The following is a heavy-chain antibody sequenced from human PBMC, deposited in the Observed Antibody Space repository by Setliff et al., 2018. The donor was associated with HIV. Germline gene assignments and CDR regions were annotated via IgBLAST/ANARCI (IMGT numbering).Heavy chain of an antibody. V-gene: IGHV1-24*01. CDR3: ATHPPYRSAWYMRS. CDR1: GFTLNELS. CDR2: FDPEAGEI. J-gene: IGHJ5*02. Sequence: ASVKVSCKISGFTLNELSIQWVRQAPAEGLEWMGGFDPEAGEIIYAQKFQGRVTMTEDTSTDTVYMDLSSLRSEDTAVYYCATHPPYRSAWYMRSWGQGTLVTVSS. D-gene: IGHD6-19*01.